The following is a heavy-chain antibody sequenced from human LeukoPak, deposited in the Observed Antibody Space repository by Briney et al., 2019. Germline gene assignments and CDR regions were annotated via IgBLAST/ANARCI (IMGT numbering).Heavy chain of an antibody. V-gene: IGHV3-33*05. Sequence: PGGSLRLSCAASGFTLSNYGMHWVRQAPGKGLEWVAVILYDGSKKDYADSVKGRFTISRDNSKNTLYLQMNSLRGEDTAVYYCARDGDSQYCSSTNCLFHYWGQGTLVTVSS. CDR1: GFTLSNYG. CDR3: ARDGDSQYCSSTNCLFHY. D-gene: IGHD2-2*01. CDR2: ILYDGSKK. J-gene: IGHJ4*02.